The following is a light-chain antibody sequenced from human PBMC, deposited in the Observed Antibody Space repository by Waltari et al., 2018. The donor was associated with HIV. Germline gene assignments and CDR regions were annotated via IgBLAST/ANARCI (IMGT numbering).Light chain of an antibody. CDR2: DVS. J-gene: IGLJ1*01. CDR3: SSYTSSSTRV. CDR1: SRDVCGYDY. V-gene: IGLV2-14*03. Sequence: QSALTQPASLSGSPGPSITFPRTGTSRDVCGYDYVSWYQQHPGKAPKLMIYDVSNRPSVFSNRFSGSKSGNTASLIISGLQAEDEADYYCSSYTSSSTRVFGTGTAVTVV.